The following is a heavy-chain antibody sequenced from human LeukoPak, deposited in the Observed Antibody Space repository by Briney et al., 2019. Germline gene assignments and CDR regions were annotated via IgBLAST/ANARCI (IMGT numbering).Heavy chain of an antibody. CDR1: GFTVSSNY. V-gene: IGHV3-30*02. D-gene: IGHD3-16*01. CDR3: AKAGDGAHGLDS. J-gene: IGHJ4*02. Sequence: GGSLRLSCAASGFTVSSNYMSWVRQAPGKGLEWVAFIRFDGNNKYDADSVKGRFTISRDNSKNTLYLQMNSLRAEDTAVYYCAKAGDGAHGLDSWGQGTLVIVSS. CDR2: IRFDGNNK.